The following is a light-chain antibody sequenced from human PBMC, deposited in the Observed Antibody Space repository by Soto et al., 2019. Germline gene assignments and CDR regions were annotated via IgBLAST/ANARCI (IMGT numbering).Light chain of an antibody. J-gene: IGLJ1*01. CDR2: DVS. CDR3: CSYAGSYTFGYV. V-gene: IGLV2-11*01. CDR1: SSDVGGYNY. Sequence: QSALTQPRSVSGSPGQSVTISCTGTSSDVGGYNYVSWYQQHPGKAPKLMIYDVSKRPSGVPDRFSGSKSGNTASLTISGLQAEDEAEDYCCSYAGSYTFGYVFGTGTQLTVL.